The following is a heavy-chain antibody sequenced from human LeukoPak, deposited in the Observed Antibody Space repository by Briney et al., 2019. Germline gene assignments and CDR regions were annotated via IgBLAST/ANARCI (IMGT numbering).Heavy chain of an antibody. CDR2: ISSSSSYM. J-gene: IGHJ3*02. CDR3: ARIAGDAFDI. CDR1: GFTFSSYT. Sequence: GGSLRLSCAASGFTFSSYTMNWVRQAPGKGLEWVSSISSSSSYMYYADSVKGRFTISRDNAKNSLYLQMNSLRAEDTAVYYCARIAGDAFDIWGQGTMVTVSS. D-gene: IGHD2-21*01. V-gene: IGHV3-21*01.